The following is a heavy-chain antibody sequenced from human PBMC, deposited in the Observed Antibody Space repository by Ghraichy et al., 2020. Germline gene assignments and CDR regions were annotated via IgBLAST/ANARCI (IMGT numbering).Heavy chain of an antibody. D-gene: IGHD4-17*01. V-gene: IGHV3-23*01. J-gene: IGHJ6*02. CDR1: GFTFSSYA. CDR3: AKDPSGDYGVLYYGMDV. Sequence: GGSLRLSCAASGFTFSSYAMSWVRQAPGKGLEWVSAISGSGGSTYYADSVKGRFTISRDNSKNTLYLQMNSLRAEDTAVYYCAKDPSGDYGVLYYGMDVWGQGTTVTVSS. CDR2: ISGSGGST.